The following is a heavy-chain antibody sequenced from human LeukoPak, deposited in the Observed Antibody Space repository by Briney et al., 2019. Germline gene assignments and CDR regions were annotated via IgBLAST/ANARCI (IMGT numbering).Heavy chain of an antibody. J-gene: IGHJ4*02. Sequence: GRSLRLSCAASGFTLSSYAMHWVRQAPGKGLEWVAVISYDGSNKYYADSVKGRFTISRDNSKNTLYLQMNSLRAEDTAVYYCARVRGYDILTAYHDYWGQGTLVTVSS. CDR2: ISYDGSNK. CDR3: ARVRGYDILTAYHDY. CDR1: GFTLSSYA. V-gene: IGHV3-30-3*01. D-gene: IGHD3-9*01.